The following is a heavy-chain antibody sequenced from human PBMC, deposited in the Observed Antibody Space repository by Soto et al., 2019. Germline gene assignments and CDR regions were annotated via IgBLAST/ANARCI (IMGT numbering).Heavy chain of an antibody. CDR3: VKVRGGFYTYYFDY. Sequence: EVQLLESGGGLEQPGGSLRVSCAASGLIFSSYAMNWVRQTPGKGLEWVSGISGSGVSTYYADSVKGRFSISRDNSKNTLYLQMNSLRAEDTAIYYCVKVRGGFYTYYFDYWGQGTLVTVSS. V-gene: IGHV3-23*01. CDR2: ISGSGVST. CDR1: GLIFSSYA. D-gene: IGHD3-10*01. J-gene: IGHJ4*02.